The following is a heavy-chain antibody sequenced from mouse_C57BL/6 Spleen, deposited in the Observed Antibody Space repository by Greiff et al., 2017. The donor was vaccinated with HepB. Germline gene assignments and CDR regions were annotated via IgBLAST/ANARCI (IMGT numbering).Heavy chain of an antibody. CDR1: GFSLTSYA. CDR3: ARNSYYSNYDWFAY. CDR2: IWTGGGT. V-gene: IGHV2-9-1*01. Sequence: VKLLESGPGLVAPSQSLSITCTVSGFSLTSYAISWVRQPPGKGLEWLGVIWTGGGTNYNSALKSRLSISKDNSKSQVFLKMNSLQTDDTARYYCARNSYYSNYDWFAYWGQGTLVTVSA. J-gene: IGHJ3*01. D-gene: IGHD2-5*01.